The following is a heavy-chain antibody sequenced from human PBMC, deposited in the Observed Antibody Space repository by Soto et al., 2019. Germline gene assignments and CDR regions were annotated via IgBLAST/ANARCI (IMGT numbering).Heavy chain of an antibody. CDR2: INGGGSST. D-gene: IGHD1-26*01. CDR1: GFIFSNYW. V-gene: IGHV3-74*01. J-gene: IGHJ4*02. Sequence: GGSLRLSCAASGFIFSNYWMHWVRQAPGKGLVWVSRINGGGSSTSYADSVKGRFTISRDNAKDTLYLQMNSLKAGDTAVYYCLVSGNYRFDYWGPGIMVTVSS. CDR3: LVSGNYRFDY.